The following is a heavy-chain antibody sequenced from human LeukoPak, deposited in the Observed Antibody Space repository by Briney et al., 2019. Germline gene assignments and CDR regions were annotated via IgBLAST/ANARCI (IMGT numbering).Heavy chain of an antibody. D-gene: IGHD6-13*01. J-gene: IGHJ2*01. Sequence: PSETLSLTCTVSGGSISSYYWSWIRQPPGKGLEWIGYIYYSGSTNYNPSLKSRVTISVDTSKNQFSLKLSSVTAADTAVYYCAKGPGLGAGKRYLDLWGRGTLVIVSS. V-gene: IGHV4-59*01. CDR1: GGSISSYY. CDR3: AKGPGLGAGKRYLDL. CDR2: IYYSGST.